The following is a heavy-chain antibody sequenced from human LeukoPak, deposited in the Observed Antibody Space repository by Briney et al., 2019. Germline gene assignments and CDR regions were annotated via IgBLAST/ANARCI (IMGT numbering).Heavy chain of an antibody. CDR1: GYTFTTYG. CDR2: ISAYNGNT. CDR3: VREGGSSGYYFFHY. Sequence: ASVKVSCKASGYTFTTYGLSWVRQAPGQGLEWMGWISAYNGNTNYAQKLQGRVTMTTDTSTTTAYMEPRSLRSDDTAVYYCVREGGSSGYYFFHYWGQGTLVTVSS. J-gene: IGHJ4*02. V-gene: IGHV1-18*01. D-gene: IGHD3-22*01.